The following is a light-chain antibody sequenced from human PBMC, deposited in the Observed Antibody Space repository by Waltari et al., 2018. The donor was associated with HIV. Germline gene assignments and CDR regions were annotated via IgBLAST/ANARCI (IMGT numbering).Light chain of an antibody. V-gene: IGLV1-51*01. CDR2: DND. Sequence: QSVLTQPPSVSAAPGKKVTISCSGSSANIGKSYVSWYQQVPETAPRLLIYDNDKLPSGIPDRFSGSKSGTSATLGITGLQTGDEADYYCGTWDSSLSAMVFGGGTKLTVL. CDR3: GTWDSSLSAMV. J-gene: IGLJ2*01. CDR1: SANIGKSY.